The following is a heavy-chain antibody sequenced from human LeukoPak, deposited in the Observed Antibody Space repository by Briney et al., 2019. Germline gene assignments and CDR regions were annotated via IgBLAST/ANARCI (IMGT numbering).Heavy chain of an antibody. CDR1: GFTFTSSA. J-gene: IGHJ4*02. V-gene: IGHV1-58*02. D-gene: IGHD4-17*01. CDR3: AAGTTVTNFVNY. CDR2: IVVGSGNT. Sequence: SVKVSCKASGFTFTSSAMQWVRQARGQRLEWIGWIVVGSGNTNYAQKFQERVTITRDMSTGTAYMELSSLRSEDTAVYYCAAGTTVTNFVNYWGQGTLVTVSS.